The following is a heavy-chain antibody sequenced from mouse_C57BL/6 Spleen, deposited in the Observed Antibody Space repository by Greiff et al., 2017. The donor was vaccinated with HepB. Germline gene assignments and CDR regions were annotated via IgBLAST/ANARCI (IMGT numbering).Heavy chain of an antibody. D-gene: IGHD1-1*01. Sequence: VQLQQSGAELMKPGASVKLSCKATGYTFTGYWIEWVKQRPGHGLEWIGEILPGSGSTNYNEKFKGKATFTADTSSNTAYMQLSSLTTEDSAIYYCARGKIDYYGSYWYFDVWGTGTTVTVSS. J-gene: IGHJ1*03. CDR3: ARGKIDYYGSYWYFDV. CDR1: GYTFTGYW. CDR2: ILPGSGST. V-gene: IGHV1-9*01.